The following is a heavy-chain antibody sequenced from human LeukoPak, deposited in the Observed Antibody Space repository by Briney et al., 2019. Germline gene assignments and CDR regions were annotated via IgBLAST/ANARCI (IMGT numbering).Heavy chain of an antibody. V-gene: IGHV1-18*01. CDR1: GYTFTSYA. CDR3: ARDLAGATTGAIPLFDY. J-gene: IGHJ4*02. CDR2: IIPILGIA. D-gene: IGHD1-1*01. Sequence: ASVKVSCKASGYTFTSYAISWVRQAPGQGLEWMGRIIPILGIANYAQKLQGRVTVTTDTSTSTAYMELRSLRSDDTAVYYCARDLAGATTGAIPLFDYWGQGTLVTVSS.